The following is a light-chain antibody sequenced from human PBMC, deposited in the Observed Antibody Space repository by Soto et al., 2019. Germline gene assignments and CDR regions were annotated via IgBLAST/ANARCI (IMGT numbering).Light chain of an antibody. V-gene: IGKV3-15*01. Sequence: EIVMTQSPATLSVSPGERATLSCRASQSVSSNLAWYQQKPGQAPRLLIYGASTRATGIPARFSGSGSGTEFTLTISSLQSEDFAVYYCQQYNSWPLGTFGQGTKLEIK. CDR2: GAS. CDR3: QQYNSWPLGT. J-gene: IGKJ2*01. CDR1: QSVSSN.